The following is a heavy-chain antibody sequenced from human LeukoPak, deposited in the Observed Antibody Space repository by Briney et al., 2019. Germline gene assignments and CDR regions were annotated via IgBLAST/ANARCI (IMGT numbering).Heavy chain of an antibody. CDR2: IYHSGST. CDR1: GASISNSNW. V-gene: IGHV4-4*02. Sequence: SETLSLTCAVTGASISNSNWWTWVRQPPGKGLEWIGEIYHSGSTNYKTSLKSRATISVDKSKNQFSLKLNSVTAADTAVYYCARDHSSRFDYWGQGTLVTVSS. D-gene: IGHD1-26*01. CDR3: ARDHSSRFDY. J-gene: IGHJ4*02.